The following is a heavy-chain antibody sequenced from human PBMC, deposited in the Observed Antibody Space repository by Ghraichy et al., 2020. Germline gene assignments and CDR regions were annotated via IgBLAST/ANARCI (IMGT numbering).Heavy chain of an antibody. D-gene: IGHD2-8*01. CDR1: GFTFSSYG. CDR2: ISYDGSNK. V-gene: IGHV3-30*18. Sequence: GGSLRLSCAASGFTFSSYGMHWVRQAPGKGLEWVAVISYDGSNKYYADSVKGRFTISRDNSKNTLYLQMNSLRAEDTAVYYCAKSSLIVLMVYADYWGQGTLVTVSS. CDR3: AKSSLIVLMVYADY. J-gene: IGHJ4*02.